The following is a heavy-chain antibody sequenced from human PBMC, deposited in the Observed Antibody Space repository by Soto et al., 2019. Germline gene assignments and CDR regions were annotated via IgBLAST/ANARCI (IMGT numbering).Heavy chain of an antibody. V-gene: IGHV4-34*01. CDR2: ISQSGNT. CDR1: SGAFSGYY. CDR3: ARAPKVSGSSQTRPDF. J-gene: IGHJ4*02. D-gene: IGHD6-6*01. Sequence: QVQLHQWGAGLLKTSETLSLACSIYSGAFSGYYWSWIRQPPGKGLEWIGGISQSGNTNYSPSLKRRVSISIDTSKKQSSLILASVSAADTAVYYCARAPKVSGSSQTRPDFWGQGTLVTVSS.